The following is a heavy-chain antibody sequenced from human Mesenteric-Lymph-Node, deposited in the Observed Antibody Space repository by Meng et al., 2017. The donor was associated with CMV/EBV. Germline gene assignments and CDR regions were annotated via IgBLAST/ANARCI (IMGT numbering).Heavy chain of an antibody. D-gene: IGHD2-2*01. CDR1: GYSFTNYW. V-gene: IGHV5-51*01. CDR3: ARCGSTSPERYYYYAMDV. Sequence: GESLKISCKASGYSFTNYWLGWVRQMPGKGLEWMGIIYPGDSDTRYSPSFQGQVTISVDKSTNTAYLQWSSLKASDTAKYYCARCGSTSPERYYYYAMDVWGQGTTVTVSS. J-gene: IGHJ6*02. CDR2: IYPGDSDT.